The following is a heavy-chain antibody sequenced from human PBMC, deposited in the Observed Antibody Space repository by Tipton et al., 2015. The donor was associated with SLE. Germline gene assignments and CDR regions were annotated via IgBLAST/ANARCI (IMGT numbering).Heavy chain of an antibody. Sequence: TLSLTCAVYGGSFSGYYWSWIRQPPGKGLEWIGEINHSGSTNYNPSLKSRVTISVDTSKNQFSLKQTSVTAADTAVYYCARGPYCSGTRCYGWFDPWGQGTLVTVSS. V-gene: IGHV4-34*01. J-gene: IGHJ5*02. CDR2: INHSGST. D-gene: IGHD2-2*01. CDR3: ARGPYCSGTRCYGWFDP. CDR1: GGSFSGYY.